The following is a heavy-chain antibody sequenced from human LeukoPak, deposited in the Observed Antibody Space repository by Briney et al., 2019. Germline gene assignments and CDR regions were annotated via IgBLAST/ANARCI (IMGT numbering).Heavy chain of an antibody. D-gene: IGHD2/OR15-2a*01. CDR1: GGSISSYY. Sequence: SETLSLTCTVSGGSISSYYWIWVRQPPGKGLEWVGYIYYTGSTNYNPSLKSRVTIPVDTSKNQFSLQLRSVTAADTAVYYCARQILGKYYFDYWGQGTLVPSPQ. CDR2: IYYTGST. V-gene: IGHV4-59*08. J-gene: IGHJ4*02. CDR3: ARQILGKYYFDY.